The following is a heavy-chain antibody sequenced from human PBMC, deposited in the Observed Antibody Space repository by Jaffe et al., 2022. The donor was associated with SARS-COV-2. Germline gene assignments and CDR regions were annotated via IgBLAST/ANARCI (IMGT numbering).Heavy chain of an antibody. V-gene: IGHV4-39*01. CDR3: ARRGYTYGAAFDY. CDR1: GVSINNDDYY. J-gene: IGHJ4*02. CDR2: IYYSGNT. Sequence: QLQLQESGPGLVKPSETLSLTCTVSGVSINNDDYYWGWIRQPPGKGLEWIGSIYYSGNTYYNPSLKSRVTISVDTSNNQFSLKLNSVTAADTAVYYCARRGYTYGAAFDYWGQGTLVTVSS. D-gene: IGHD5-18*01.